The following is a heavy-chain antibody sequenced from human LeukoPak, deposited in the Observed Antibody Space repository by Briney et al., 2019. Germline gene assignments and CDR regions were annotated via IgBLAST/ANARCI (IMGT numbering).Heavy chain of an antibody. Sequence: PGGSLRLSCAASGFTFTAYAMTWFRQTPGKGLEWVANIHDDGRVTNYVDSVKGRFTISRENSKNTLYLQMNSLRAEDTAVYYCAKDSAKKYDDYWGQGTLVTVSS. CDR1: GFTFTAYA. V-gene: IGHV3-7*03. CDR2: IHDDGRVT. CDR3: AKDSAKKYDDY. J-gene: IGHJ4*02. D-gene: IGHD2/OR15-2a*01.